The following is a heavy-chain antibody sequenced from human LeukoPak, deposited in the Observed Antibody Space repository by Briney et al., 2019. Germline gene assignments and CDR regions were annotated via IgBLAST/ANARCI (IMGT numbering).Heavy chain of an antibody. Sequence: GGSLRLSCAASGFAFGSDAMNWVRQVPGKGLEWVADITGTGAVTHYADSVKGRFTISRDNPENTLYLQMNSLRAEDTAIYYCAKDRVGGYFVPIDPWGQGTLGNGSS. CDR2: ITGTGAVT. V-gene: IGHV3-23*01. CDR1: GFAFGSDA. J-gene: IGHJ5*02. D-gene: IGHD3-9*01. CDR3: AKDRVGGYFVPIDP.